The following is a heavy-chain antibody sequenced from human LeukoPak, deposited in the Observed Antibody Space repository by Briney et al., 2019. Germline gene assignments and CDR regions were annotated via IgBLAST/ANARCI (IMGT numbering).Heavy chain of an antibody. CDR3: ARFIGSSWLAFDI. CDR1: GGSTSSYY. Sequence: PSETLSLTCSVSGGSTSSYYWAWIRQPPGKGLEWIGHIHYSGSTNYNPSLKSRVTISADTSKNQFSLKLTSVTAADTAVYYCARFIGSSWLAFDIWGQGTMVTVSS. D-gene: IGHD6-13*01. CDR2: IHYSGST. V-gene: IGHV4-59*01. J-gene: IGHJ3*02.